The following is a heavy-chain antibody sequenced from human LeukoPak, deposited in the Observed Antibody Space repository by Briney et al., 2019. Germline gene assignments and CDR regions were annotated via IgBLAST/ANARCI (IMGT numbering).Heavy chain of an antibody. D-gene: IGHD3-22*01. J-gene: IGHJ4*02. CDR1: GFTFSSYA. Sequence: PGGSLRLSCAASGFTFSSYAMHWVRQAPGKGLEWVAVISYDGSNKYYADSVKGRFTISRDNSKNTLYLQMNSLRAEDTAVYYCARVYYDSSGYPLGYWGQGTLVTVSS. CDR2: ISYDGSNK. V-gene: IGHV3-30-3*01. CDR3: ARVYYDSSGYPLGY.